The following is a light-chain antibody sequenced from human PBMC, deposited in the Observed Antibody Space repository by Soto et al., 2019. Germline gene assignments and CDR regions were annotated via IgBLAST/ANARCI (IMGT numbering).Light chain of an antibody. CDR3: RQYNDWPPFT. V-gene: IGKV3-15*01. Sequence: EIVMTQSPATLSVSPGERATLSCTASQTVSSNLAWYQQKPGQAPRLLIHGASTRAAGIPARFRGSGSGTEFTLTISSLESEDFAVYYCRQYNDWPPFTVGPGTRVDIK. J-gene: IGKJ3*01. CDR2: GAS. CDR1: QTVSSN.